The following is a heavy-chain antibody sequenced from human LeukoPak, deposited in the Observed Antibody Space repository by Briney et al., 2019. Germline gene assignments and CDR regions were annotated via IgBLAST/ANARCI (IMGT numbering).Heavy chain of an antibody. D-gene: IGHD6-19*01. CDR1: GGSFDGYY. CDR3: ARVGSGWGDFDY. V-gene: IGHV4-34*12. Sequence: SETLSLTCAVFGGSFDGYYWTWIRQSPGTGLEWIGEIVYSGSTYYNPSLKSRVTISVHTSENQFSLKLSSVTAADTAVYYCARVGSGWGDFDYWGQGNLVTVSS. J-gene: IGHJ4*02. CDR2: IVYSGST.